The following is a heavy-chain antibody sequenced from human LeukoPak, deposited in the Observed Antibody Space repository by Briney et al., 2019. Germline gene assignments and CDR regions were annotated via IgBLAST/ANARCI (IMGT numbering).Heavy chain of an antibody. CDR3: AKAGYYYDSSGLWFDP. Sequence: GGPLRLSCAASGFTFSSYAMSWVRQAPGKGLEWVSAISGSGGSTYYADSVKGRFTISRDNSKNTLYLQMNSLRAEDTAVYYCAKAGYYYDSSGLWFDPWGQGTLVTVSS. D-gene: IGHD3-22*01. CDR2: ISGSGGST. CDR1: GFTFSSYA. V-gene: IGHV3-23*01. J-gene: IGHJ5*02.